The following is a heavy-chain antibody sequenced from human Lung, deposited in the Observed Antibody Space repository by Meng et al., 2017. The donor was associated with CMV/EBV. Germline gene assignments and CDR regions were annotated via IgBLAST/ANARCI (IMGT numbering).Heavy chain of an antibody. CDR1: GFTFSSYS. V-gene: IGHV3-21*01. CDR3: ARVVVPATLGMDV. D-gene: IGHD2-2*01. Sequence: GEXXKISCAASGFTFSSYSMNWVRQAPGKGLEWVSSISSSSSYIYYADSVKGRFTISRDNAKNSLYLQMNSLRAEDTAVYYCARVVVPATLGMDVWGKGTTVTVSS. CDR2: ISSSSSYI. J-gene: IGHJ6*04.